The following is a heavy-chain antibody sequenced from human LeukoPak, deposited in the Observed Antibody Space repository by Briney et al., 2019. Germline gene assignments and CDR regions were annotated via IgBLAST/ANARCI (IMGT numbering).Heavy chain of an antibody. Sequence: PSETLSLTCTVSGGSISSSSYYWGWIRQPPGKGLEWIGSIYYSGSTYYNPSLKSRVTISVDTSKNQFSLKLSSVTAADTAVYYCARGVWFGELSYDQYFDPWGQGTLVTVSS. CDR2: IYYSGST. J-gene: IGHJ5*02. CDR3: ARGVWFGELSYDQYFDP. CDR1: GGSISSSSYY. D-gene: IGHD3-10*01. V-gene: IGHV4-39*07.